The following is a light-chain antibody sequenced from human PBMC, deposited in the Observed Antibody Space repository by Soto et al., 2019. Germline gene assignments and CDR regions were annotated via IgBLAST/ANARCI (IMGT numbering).Light chain of an antibody. V-gene: IGKV4-1*01. CDR3: QQYYNTPLT. J-gene: IGKJ4*01. CDR1: QSVLYSPNNKNY. Sequence: DIVMTQSPDSLAVSLGERATINCKSSQSVLYSPNNKNYLAWYQQKPGQPPKLIIHWASTRESGVPDRFSGSGSRTDFTLTITSLQAEDVAVYYCQQYYNTPLTFGGGTKVEIK. CDR2: WAS.